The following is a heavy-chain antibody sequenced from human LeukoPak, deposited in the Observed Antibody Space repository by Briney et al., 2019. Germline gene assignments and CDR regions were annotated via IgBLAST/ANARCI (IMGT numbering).Heavy chain of an antibody. J-gene: IGHJ4*02. CDR3: AKGGPTGDLRSPGRDW. Sequence: GGSLRLSCAASGFIFSVYGMHWVRQAPGKGLEWVVLMAADGDNIYYADSVKGRFTISRDNSKNTLYLQMNSLRAEDTAVYYCAKGGPTGDLRSPGRDWWGQGALVTVSS. D-gene: IGHD7-27*01. CDR2: MAADGDNI. V-gene: IGHV3-30*18. CDR1: GFIFSVYG.